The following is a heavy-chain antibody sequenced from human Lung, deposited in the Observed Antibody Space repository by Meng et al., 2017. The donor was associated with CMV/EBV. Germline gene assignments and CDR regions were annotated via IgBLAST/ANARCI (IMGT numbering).Heavy chain of an antibody. D-gene: IGHD2-2*01. CDR1: GGSFSGYY. CDR3: ARGGKDIVVVPAPIDY. V-gene: IGHV4-34*01. Sequence: SXTXSLXCAVYGGSFSGYYWSWIRQPPGKGLEWIGEINHSGSTNYNPSLKSRVTISVDTSKNQFSLKLSSVTAADTAVYYCARGGKDIVVVPAPIDYWSQGXLVTVSS. J-gene: IGHJ4*02. CDR2: INHSGST.